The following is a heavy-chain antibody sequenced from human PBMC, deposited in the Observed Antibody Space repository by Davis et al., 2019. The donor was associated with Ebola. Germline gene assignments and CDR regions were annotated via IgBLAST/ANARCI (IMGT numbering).Heavy chain of an antibody. CDR2: IYYSGST. J-gene: IGHJ4*02. Sequence: LRLSCTVSGGSISSGGYYWSWIRQHPGKGLEWIGYIYYSGSTYYNPSLKSRVTISVDKSKNQFSLKLSSVTAADTAVYYCARDDSSWYLIFDYWGQGTLVTVSS. D-gene: IGHD6-13*01. CDR3: ARDDSSWYLIFDY. V-gene: IGHV4-31*03. CDR1: GGSISSGGYY.